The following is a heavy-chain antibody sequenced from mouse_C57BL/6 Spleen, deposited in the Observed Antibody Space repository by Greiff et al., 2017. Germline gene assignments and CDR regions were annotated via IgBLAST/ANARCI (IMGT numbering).Heavy chain of an antibody. V-gene: IGHV1-15*01. CDR3: TRRILPWNFDY. CDR1: GYTFTDYE. J-gene: IGHJ2*01. Sequence: VQLQQSGAELVRPGASVTLSCKASGYTFTDYEMHWVKQTPVHGLEWIGAIDPETGGTAYNQKFKGKAILTADQSSSTAYMELRSLTSEDSAVYYWTRRILPWNFDYWGQGTTLTVSS. CDR2: IDPETGGT. D-gene: IGHD1-1*01.